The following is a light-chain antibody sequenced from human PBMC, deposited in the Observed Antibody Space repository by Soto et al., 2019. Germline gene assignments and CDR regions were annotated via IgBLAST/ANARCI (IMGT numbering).Light chain of an antibody. CDR3: SSYTSSITPYV. J-gene: IGLJ1*01. V-gene: IGLV2-14*01. Sequence: QSALTQPASVSGSPGQSITISCTGTSSDVGGYNYVSWYQQHPGKAPKLMIYEVSNRPSGVSNRFSGSKSGNTATLTISGLQAEDEADYCCSSYTSSITPYVFGTGTQLTVL. CDR2: EVS. CDR1: SSDVGGYNY.